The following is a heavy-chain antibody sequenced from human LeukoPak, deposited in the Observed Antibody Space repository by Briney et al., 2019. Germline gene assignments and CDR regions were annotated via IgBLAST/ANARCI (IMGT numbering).Heavy chain of an antibody. CDR3: AKRHSSSSYYYYYMDV. CDR2: ISYDGSNK. V-gene: IGHV3-30-3*01. D-gene: IGHD6-6*01. CDR1: GFTFSSYA. J-gene: IGHJ6*03. Sequence: GGSLRLSCAASGFTFSSYAMHWVRQAPGKGLEWVAVISYDGSNKYYADSVKGRFTISRDNSKNTLYLQMNSLRAEDTAVYYCAKRHSSSSYYYYYMDVWGKGTTVTVSS.